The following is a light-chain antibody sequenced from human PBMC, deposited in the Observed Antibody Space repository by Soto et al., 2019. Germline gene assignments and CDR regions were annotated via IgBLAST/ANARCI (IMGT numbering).Light chain of an antibody. CDR1: QSISSY. CDR3: QESYSTPRWT. V-gene: IGKV1-39*01. Sequence: DIQMTQSPSSLSASVVDRVTITCRASQSISSYLNWYQQKPGKAPKLLIYAASTLQSGVPSRFSGSGSGTDFTLTISSLQPEDFATYYCQESYSTPRWTFGQGTKVDIK. CDR2: AAS. J-gene: IGKJ1*01.